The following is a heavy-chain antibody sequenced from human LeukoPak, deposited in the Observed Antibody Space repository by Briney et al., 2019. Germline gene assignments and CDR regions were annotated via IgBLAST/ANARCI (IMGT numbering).Heavy chain of an antibody. CDR2: IYYTGNT. V-gene: IGHV4-61*05. CDR3: ARSFGSKNAFDV. CDR1: GGSISSSYYY. Sequence: PSETLSLTRTVSGGSISSSYYYWGWIRQPPGKGLEWIGNIYYTGNTNYNPSLKSRVSISLDTSRNQFFLNLSSVTATDTAVYYCARSFGSKNAFDVWGQGTVVTVSS. J-gene: IGHJ3*01. D-gene: IGHD3-3*01.